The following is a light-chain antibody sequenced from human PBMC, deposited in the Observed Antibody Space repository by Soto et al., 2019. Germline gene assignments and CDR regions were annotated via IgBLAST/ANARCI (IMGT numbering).Light chain of an antibody. CDR1: QSVSSY. V-gene: IGKV3-11*01. CDR3: QQRSIWPPVT. Sequence: EIVLTQSPATLSLSPVERATLSCRASQSVSSYLAWYQQKPGQAPRLLIYDASNRATGIPARFSGSGSGTDFTLTISSLEPEDFAVYYCQQRSIWPPVTFGQGTRLEIK. CDR2: DAS. J-gene: IGKJ5*01.